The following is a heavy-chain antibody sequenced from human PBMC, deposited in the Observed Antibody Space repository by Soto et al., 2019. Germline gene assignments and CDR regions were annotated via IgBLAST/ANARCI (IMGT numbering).Heavy chain of an antibody. CDR3: AKKRVLVPAMYHFDY. D-gene: IGHD2-2*01. CDR2: ISGDGGTT. Sequence: EVQLLESGGGLVQPGGSLRLSCAASGFTFSSYAMNWVRQAPGKGLEWVSIISGDGGTTSYADSVKGRFTISRDNSKNTLYLQMNSLRVEDTAVYYCAKKRVLVPAMYHFDYWGQGTLVTVSS. CDR1: GFTFSSYA. V-gene: IGHV3-23*01. J-gene: IGHJ4*02.